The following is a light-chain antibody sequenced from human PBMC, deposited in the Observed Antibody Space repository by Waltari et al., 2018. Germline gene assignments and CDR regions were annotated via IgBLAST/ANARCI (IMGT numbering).Light chain of an antibody. Sequence: QSALTQPPSASGSPGQSVTISCTGTSGDVGGYTYVSWYQHHPGKAPKLMIYEVNKRPSGGPDRCAGSKACNTASLTVSGLQADDEADYYCYSYAGNNNVVFGGGTKLTVL. CDR2: EVN. CDR3: YSYAGNNNVV. CDR1: SGDVGGYTY. J-gene: IGLJ2*01. V-gene: IGLV2-8*01.